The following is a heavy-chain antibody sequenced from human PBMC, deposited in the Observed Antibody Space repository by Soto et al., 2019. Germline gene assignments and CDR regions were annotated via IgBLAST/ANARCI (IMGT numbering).Heavy chain of an antibody. J-gene: IGHJ4*02. D-gene: IGHD4-17*01. V-gene: IGHV4-59*01. Sequence: SETLSLTCTVSGGSISSYYWSWIRQPPGQGLEWIGYIYYSGSTNYNPSLKSRVTISVDTSKNQFSLKLSSVTAADTAVYYCARDEGDYGDYFDYWGQGTLVTVSS. CDR1: GGSISSYY. CDR3: ARDEGDYGDYFDY. CDR2: IYYSGST.